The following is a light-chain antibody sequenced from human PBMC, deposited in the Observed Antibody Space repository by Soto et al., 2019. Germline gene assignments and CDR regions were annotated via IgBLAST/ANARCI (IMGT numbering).Light chain of an antibody. CDR3: GSRGGSSPTYV. V-gene: IGLV2-23*02. CDR1: ISDIGSYRA. CDR2: EVT. J-gene: IGLJ1*01. Sequence: QSVLTQPASVTGSPGQSIAISCTGTISDIGSYRAVSWYRQDPGKAPKLIIYEVTKRPSGVSDRFSGYRSGGTASLTITGLQAEDEADYHCGSRGGSSPTYVFGTGTKVTVL.